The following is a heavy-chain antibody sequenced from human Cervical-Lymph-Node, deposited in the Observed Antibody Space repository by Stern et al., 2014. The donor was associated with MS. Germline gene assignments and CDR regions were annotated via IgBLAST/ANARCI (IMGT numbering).Heavy chain of an antibody. V-gene: IGHV3-74*02. CDR2: INSGGSST. Sequence: MQLVQSGGGLLQPGGSLRLSCAASGFTFSTYWMHWVRQGPGKGLVWVSRINSGGSSTSYTDSVRGRFTISRDNAKNTVYLQMNSLRAEDTAVYYCARSSGASGDAMDVWGQGTTVTVSS. CDR3: ARSSGASGDAMDV. J-gene: IGHJ6*02. CDR1: GFTFSTYW. D-gene: IGHD2-15*01.